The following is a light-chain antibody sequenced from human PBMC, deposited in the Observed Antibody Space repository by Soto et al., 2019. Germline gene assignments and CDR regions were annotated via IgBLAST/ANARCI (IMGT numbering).Light chain of an antibody. CDR3: CSYAGSYTLV. CDR2: DVS. V-gene: IGLV2-11*01. J-gene: IGLJ2*01. CDR1: SSVVGGYNY. Sequence: LTQPRSVYGSPGQPATISCTATSSVVGGYNYVSWYQQHPGKAPKLMIYDVSKRPSGVPDRFSGSKSGNTASLTISGLQAEDEADYYCCSYAGSYTLVFGGGTKVTVL.